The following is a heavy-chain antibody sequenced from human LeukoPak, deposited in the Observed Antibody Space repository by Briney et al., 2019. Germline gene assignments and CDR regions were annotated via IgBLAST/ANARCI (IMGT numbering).Heavy chain of an antibody. CDR2: IHSGGST. J-gene: IGHJ4*02. CDR3: AIHDYLAV. CDR1: GFTISSHY. D-gene: IGHD4-11*01. V-gene: IGHV3-66*01. Sequence: GGSLRLSCSVSGFTISSHYMAWVRQAPGKGPEWVSLIHSGGSTYYADSVKGRFTISRDNSKNTVYLQMNSLRAEDTAVYYCAIHDYLAVWGQGTLVTVSS.